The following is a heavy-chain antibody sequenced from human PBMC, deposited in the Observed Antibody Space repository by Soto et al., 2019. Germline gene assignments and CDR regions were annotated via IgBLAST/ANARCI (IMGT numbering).Heavy chain of an antibody. V-gene: IGHV1-18*01. J-gene: IGHJ4*02. CDR2: ISPNNGNT. Sequence: QIQLVQSGAEVKKPGASVKVSCKASGYTFANYGLTWLRQAPEQGPEWMGWISPNNGNTNYAQKFQGRVTLTTDTYMSTAYMELRSLRFDDTAMYYCALRDYSKDFNYWGQGALATVSS. D-gene: IGHD2-15*01. CDR3: ALRDYSKDFNY. CDR1: GYTFANYG.